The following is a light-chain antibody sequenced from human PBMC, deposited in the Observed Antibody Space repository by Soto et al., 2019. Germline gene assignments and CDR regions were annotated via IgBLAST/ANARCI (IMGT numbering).Light chain of an antibody. CDR1: QSISNW. Sequence: DIELTQSPTTLPASVGDRVTLSCRASQSISNWLAWYQQKPGTAPKVLIYHASTLESWGPSRFSGRGAATEFTLTSSSLQPDDFATYYCQQYKSYSWTFGQGTKVDIK. J-gene: IGKJ1*01. CDR3: QQYKSYSWT. V-gene: IGKV1-5*01. CDR2: HAS.